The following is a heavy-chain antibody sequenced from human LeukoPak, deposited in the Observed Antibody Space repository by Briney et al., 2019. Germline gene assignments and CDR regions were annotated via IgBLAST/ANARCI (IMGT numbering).Heavy chain of an antibody. Sequence: SETLSLTCAVYGGSFSGYYWSWIRQPPGKGLEWIGEINHSGSTNYNPSLKSRVTISVDASKNQFSLKLRSVTAADTAVYYCARGRGYNSFDYWGQGTLVTVSS. V-gene: IGHV4-34*01. D-gene: IGHD5-24*01. CDR1: GGSFSGYY. CDR2: INHSGST. CDR3: ARGRGYNSFDY. J-gene: IGHJ4*02.